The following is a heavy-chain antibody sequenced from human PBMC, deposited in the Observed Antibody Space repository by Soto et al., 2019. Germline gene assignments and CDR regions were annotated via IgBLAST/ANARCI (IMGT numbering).Heavy chain of an antibody. CDR1: GYSFTSYW. CDR3: ARGLYGGNSGGAFDI. D-gene: IGHD4-17*01. V-gene: IGHV5-51*01. CDR2: IYPGDSDT. J-gene: IGHJ3*02. Sequence: PGESLKISCNGSGYSFTSYWIGWVRQMPGKGLEWMGIIYPGDSDTRHSPSFQGQVTISADKSISTAYLQWSSLKASDTAMYYCARGLYGGNSGGAFDIWGQGTMVTVSS.